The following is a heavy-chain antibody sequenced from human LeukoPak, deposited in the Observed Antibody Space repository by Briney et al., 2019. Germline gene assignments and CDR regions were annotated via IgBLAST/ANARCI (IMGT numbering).Heavy chain of an antibody. D-gene: IGHD2-15*01. CDR2: ISGSGGST. CDR1: GFTFSSYA. J-gene: IGHJ4*02. V-gene: IGHV3-23*01. Sequence: GGSLRLSCAASGFTFSSYAMSWVRQAPGKGLEWVSAISGSGGSTYYADSVKGRFTISRDNSKNTLYLQMNSLRAEDTAVYYCAKMPPYIVVVVAASHLYFDYWGQGTLVTVSS. CDR3: AKMPPYIVVVVAASHLYFDY.